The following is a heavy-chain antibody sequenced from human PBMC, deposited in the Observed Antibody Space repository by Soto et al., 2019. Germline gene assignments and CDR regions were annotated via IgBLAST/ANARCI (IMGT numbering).Heavy chain of an antibody. V-gene: IGHV1-18*01. CDR2: INVYNGNT. CDR3: GRDQSGTGYYVDWFDP. J-gene: IGHJ5*02. CDR1: GYTFTNYG. Sequence: ASVKVSCKASGYTFTNYGISWVRQAPGQGLEWMGWINVYNGNTKYAQKVQGRVTMTTDTSTSTAYMELTSLTSEDTAGYYCGRDQSGTGYYVDWFDPWGQGTLVTVS. D-gene: IGHD3-10*02.